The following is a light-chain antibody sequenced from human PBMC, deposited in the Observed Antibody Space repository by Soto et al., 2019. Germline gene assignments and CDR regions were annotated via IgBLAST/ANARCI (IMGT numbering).Light chain of an antibody. J-gene: IGLJ1*01. CDR2: DVS. Sequence: QSALTQPASVSGSPGQSITISCTGTSSDVGRYNYVSWYQQHPGRAPKLMIYDVSNRPSGVSNRFSGSKSGNTASLTISGLQAEDEADYYCSSYTSSITHVFGTGTKPTVL. V-gene: IGLV2-14*03. CDR1: SSDVGRYNY. CDR3: SSYTSSITHV.